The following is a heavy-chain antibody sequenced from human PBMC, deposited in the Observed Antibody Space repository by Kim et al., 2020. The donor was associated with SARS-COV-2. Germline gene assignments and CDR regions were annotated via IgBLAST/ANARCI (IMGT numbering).Heavy chain of an antibody. D-gene: IGHD3-10*01. CDR2: ISYDETNR. V-gene: IGHV3-30*04. Sequence: GGSLRLSCAASGFTFSSHAMHWLRQAPGKGLEWVAVISYDETNRLYADSVKGRFTISRDNSQNTLYLQMNSLRTEDTAVYYCARPPVLRGLYYFDNWGQGTLVTVSS. J-gene: IGHJ4*02. CDR3: ARPPVLRGLYYFDN. CDR1: GFTFSSHA.